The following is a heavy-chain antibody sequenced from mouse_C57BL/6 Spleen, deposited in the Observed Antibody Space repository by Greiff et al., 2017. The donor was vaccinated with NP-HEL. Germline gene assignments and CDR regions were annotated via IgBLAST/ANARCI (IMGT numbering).Heavy chain of an antibody. CDR3: TTRLSWFAY. V-gene: IGHV14-4*01. Sequence: EVKLMESGAELVRPGASVKLSCTASGFNIKDDYMHWVKQRPEQGLEWIGWIDPENGDTEYASKFQGKATITADTSSNTAYLQLSSLTSEDTAVYYCTTRLSWFAYWGQGTLVTVSA. CDR2: IDPENGDT. CDR1: GFNIKDDY. J-gene: IGHJ3*01. D-gene: IGHD1-1*02.